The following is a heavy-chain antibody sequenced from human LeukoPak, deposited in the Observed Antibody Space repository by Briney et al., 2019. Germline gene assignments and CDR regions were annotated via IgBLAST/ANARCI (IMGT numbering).Heavy chain of an antibody. CDR1: GFTFSDYY. CDR3: ARAGRKSRGVDIVRKKETGYYYYMDV. V-gene: IGHV3-11*04. J-gene: IGHJ6*03. CDR2: ISSRSATI. D-gene: IGHD2-15*01. Sequence: GGSLRLSCAASGFTFSDYYMSWIRQAPGKGLEWVSYISSRSATIYYADSVKGRFTISRDNAKNSLYLQMNSLRAEDTAVYYCARAGRKSRGVDIVRKKETGYYYYMDVWGKGTTVTVSS.